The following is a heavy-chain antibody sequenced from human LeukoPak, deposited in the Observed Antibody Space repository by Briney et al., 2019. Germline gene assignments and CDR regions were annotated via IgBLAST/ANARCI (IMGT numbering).Heavy chain of an antibody. CDR3: AKDSNSGYVSVGPDY. CDR1: GFVFSNYG. D-gene: IGHD3-22*01. J-gene: IGHJ4*02. V-gene: IGHV3-30*02. CDR2: VRYDGSNE. Sequence: PGGSLRLSCQTSGFVFSNYGMHWVRQAPGKGLEWVAFVRYDGSNEYYADSVKGRFTISRDNSRNTLYLRTNSLRAEDTGVYSCAKDSNSGYVSVGPDYWGLGTLVTVSS.